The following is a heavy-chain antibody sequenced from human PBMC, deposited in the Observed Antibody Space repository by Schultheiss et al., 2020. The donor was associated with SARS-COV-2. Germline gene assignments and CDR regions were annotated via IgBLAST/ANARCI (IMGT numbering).Heavy chain of an antibody. D-gene: IGHD3-3*01. V-gene: IGHV3-23*01. CDR3: AGSLVRFLEWLGYYYYGMDV. CDR2: ISGSGGST. J-gene: IGHJ6*02. Sequence: GGSLRLSCAASGFTFSNAWMSWVRQAPGKGLEWVSAISGSGGSTYYADSVKGRFTISRDNSKNTLYLQMNSLRAEDTAVYYCAGSLVRFLEWLGYYYYGMDVWGQGTTVTVSS. CDR1: GFTFSNAW.